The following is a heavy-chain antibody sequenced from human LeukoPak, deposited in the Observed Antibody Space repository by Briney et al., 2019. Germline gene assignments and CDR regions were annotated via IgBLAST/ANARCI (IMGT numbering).Heavy chain of an antibody. J-gene: IGHJ5*02. CDR2: INHSGST. Sequence: SETLSLTCAVYGGSFSGYYWSWIRQPPGKGLEWIGEINHSGSTNYNPSLKSRVTMSVDTSKNQFSLKLSSVTAADTALYYCATDISWFETWGQGTLVTVSS. D-gene: IGHD3-3*02. CDR1: GGSFSGYY. CDR3: ATDISWFET. V-gene: IGHV4-34*01.